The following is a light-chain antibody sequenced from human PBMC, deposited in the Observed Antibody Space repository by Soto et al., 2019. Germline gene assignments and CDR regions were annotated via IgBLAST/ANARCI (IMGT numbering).Light chain of an antibody. CDR1: QSLTSY. V-gene: IGKV3-15*01. CDR3: QQYNNWPLT. J-gene: IGKJ4*01. Sequence: EIVMTQSPATLSVSPGETATLSCRANQSLTSYLAWYQQKPDQAPRLLIYGISTRATDIPARFSGSGSGTEFTLTISSLQSEDFAVYYCQQYNNWPLTFGGGTKVDIK. CDR2: GIS.